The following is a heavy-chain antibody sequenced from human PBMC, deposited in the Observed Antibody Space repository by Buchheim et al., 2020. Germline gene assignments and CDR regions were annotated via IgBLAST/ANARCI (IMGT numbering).Heavy chain of an antibody. Sequence: EVQLVESGGGLVQPGGSLRLSCAASGFTFSYYWMNWVRQAPGKGLEWVANIKHDGSEKYYVDSVKGRFTISRDNAKNSLYLQMNSLRAEDTAVYYCARGVGTIGAPDYWGQGTL. CDR3: ARGVGTIGAPDY. D-gene: IGHD1-26*01. V-gene: IGHV3-7*01. CDR2: IKHDGSEK. CDR1: GFTFSYYW. J-gene: IGHJ4*02.